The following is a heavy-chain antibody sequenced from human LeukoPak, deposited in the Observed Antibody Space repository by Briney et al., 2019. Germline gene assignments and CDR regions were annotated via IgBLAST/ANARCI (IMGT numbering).Heavy chain of an antibody. CDR2: ISADNGNT. D-gene: IGHD5-12*01. CDR3: ARTSHYVDIAATIPYGIYYFDY. V-gene: IGHV1-18*01. Sequence: ASVKVSCKASNYTLSNYGITWVRQAPGHVLEWMGWISADNGNTHYAQKIQGRVTMTTDTSTSTAYMELRSLRSDDTAVYYCARTSHYVDIAATIPYGIYYFDYWGQGTLVTVSS. J-gene: IGHJ4*02. CDR1: NYTLSNYG.